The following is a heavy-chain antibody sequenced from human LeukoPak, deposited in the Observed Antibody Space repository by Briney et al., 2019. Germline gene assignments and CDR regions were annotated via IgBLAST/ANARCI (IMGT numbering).Heavy chain of an antibody. V-gene: IGHV3-74*01. Sequence: PGGSLRLSCAASGFSFSSYWMHWVRQAPGKGLVWVSRINGDGSSTRYADSVKGRFTISRDNAKNTLYLQMNSLRAEDTAVYYCVRGRLEMTYYWGQGTLVTVSS. D-gene: IGHD5-24*01. CDR2: INGDGSST. CDR1: GFSFSSYW. CDR3: VRGRLEMTYY. J-gene: IGHJ4*02.